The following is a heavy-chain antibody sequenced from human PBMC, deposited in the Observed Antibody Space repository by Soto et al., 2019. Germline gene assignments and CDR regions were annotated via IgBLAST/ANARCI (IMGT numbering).Heavy chain of an antibody. CDR1: GGSNSSYY. CDR2: IFNNGST. CDR3: ARVDRITVFGVVIHEYFQH. V-gene: IGHV4-59*01. D-gene: IGHD3-3*01. Sequence: QVQLQEWGPGLVKPSETLSLTCTVSGGSNSSYYWSWIRQPPGKVLEWIGYIFNNGSTKYNPSLKRRLSISVDTSKNQFSLKVTSVTAADTAVYYCARVDRITVFGVVIHEYFQHWGQGTLVTVSS. J-gene: IGHJ1*01.